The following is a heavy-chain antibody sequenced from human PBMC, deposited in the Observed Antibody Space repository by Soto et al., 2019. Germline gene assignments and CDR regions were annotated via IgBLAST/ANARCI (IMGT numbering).Heavy chain of an antibody. J-gene: IGHJ6*02. CDR1: GFTFSSYG. CDR2: ISYDGSNK. D-gene: IGHD2-8*01. CDR3: AKAGVKLNLYGMDV. Sequence: PGGSLRLSCAASGFTFSSYGMHWVRQAPGKGLEWVAVISYDGSNKYYADSVKGRFTISRDNSKNTLYLQMNSLRAEDTAVYYCAKAGVKLNLYGMDVWGQGTTVTVS. V-gene: IGHV3-30*18.